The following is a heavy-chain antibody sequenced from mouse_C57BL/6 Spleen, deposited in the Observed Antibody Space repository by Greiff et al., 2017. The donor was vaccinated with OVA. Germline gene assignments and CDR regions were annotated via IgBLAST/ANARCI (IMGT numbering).Heavy chain of an antibody. CDR2: INPSNGGT. CDR3: ARSSDGYPYYYAMDY. J-gene: IGHJ4*01. D-gene: IGHD2-3*01. Sequence: QVQLQQSGTELVKPGASVKLSCKASGYTFTSYWMHWVKQRPGQGLEWIGNINPSNGGTNYNEKFKSKATLTVDKSSSTAYMQLSSLTSEDSAVYYCARSSDGYPYYYAMDYWGQGTSVTVSS. CDR1: GYTFTSYW. V-gene: IGHV1-53*01.